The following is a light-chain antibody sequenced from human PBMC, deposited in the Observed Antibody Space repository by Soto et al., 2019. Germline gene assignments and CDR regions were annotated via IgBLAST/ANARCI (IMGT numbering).Light chain of an antibody. CDR3: QHYDNLRPSFT. V-gene: IGKV1-33*01. CDR2: DAS. CDR1: QDISNY. Sequence: DIQMTQSPSSLSASIGDRVTITCQASQDISNYLSWYQQKPGKAPKLLIYDASNLETGVPSRFSGSGSGTHFIFTISSLQPEDFAIYYCQHYDNLRPSFTFGPGTTVDFK. J-gene: IGKJ3*01.